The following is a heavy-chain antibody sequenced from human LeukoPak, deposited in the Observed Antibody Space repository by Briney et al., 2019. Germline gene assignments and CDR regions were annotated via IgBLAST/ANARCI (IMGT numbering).Heavy chain of an antibody. J-gene: IGHJ4*02. Sequence: SETLSLTCAVYIGSFSGYHWSWIRQPPGRGLEWIGEIDHSGNTKYNPSLKSRVTISVDTSKNQFSLKLRALSAADTAVYFCATGLYGSGSYSYWGQGTLVTVSS. V-gene: IGHV4-34*01. CDR1: IGSFSGYH. CDR3: ATGLYGSGSYSY. D-gene: IGHD3-10*01. CDR2: IDHSGNT.